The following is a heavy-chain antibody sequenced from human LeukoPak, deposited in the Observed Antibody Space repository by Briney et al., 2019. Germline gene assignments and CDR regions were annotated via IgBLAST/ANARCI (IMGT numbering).Heavy chain of an antibody. CDR3: ARDQIFGVVENFDY. D-gene: IGHD3-3*01. J-gene: IGHJ4*02. V-gene: IGHV3-11*04. CDR2: ISSSGSII. CDR1: GFTLSDYY. Sequence: GGSLRLSCAASGFTLSDYYMSWIRQAPGKGLEWVSYISSSGSIIYYADSVKGRFTISRDNAKNSLYLQMNGLRVEDTAVYYCARDQIFGVVENFDYWGQGTLVTVSS.